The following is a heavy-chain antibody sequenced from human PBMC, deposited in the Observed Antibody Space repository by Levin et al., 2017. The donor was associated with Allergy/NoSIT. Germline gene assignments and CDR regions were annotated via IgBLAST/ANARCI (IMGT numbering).Heavy chain of an antibody. CDR1: GGSFSGYY. Sequence: PSETLSLTCAVYGGSFSGYYWSWIRQPPGKGLEWIGEINHSGSTNYNPSLKSRVTISVDTSKNQFSLKLSSVTAADTAVYYCARGLRAYYGPYYYFDYWGQGTLVTVSS. CDR2: INHSGST. D-gene: IGHD3-10*01. CDR3: ARGLRAYYGPYYYFDY. J-gene: IGHJ4*02. V-gene: IGHV4-34*01.